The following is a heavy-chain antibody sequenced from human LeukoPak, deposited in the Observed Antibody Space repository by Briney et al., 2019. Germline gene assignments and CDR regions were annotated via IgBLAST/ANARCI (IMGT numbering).Heavy chain of an antibody. CDR3: AKSNGYGLIDI. J-gene: IGHJ3*02. V-gene: IGHV4-59*12. CDR2: IFYSGST. D-gene: IGHD3-22*01. CDR1: GGSISSYY. Sequence: SETLSLTCTVSGGSISSYYWSWIRQPPGKGLEWIGYIFYSGSTYYSPSLKSRVSISLDTSRNQFSLKLNSVTAADTAVYYCAKSNGYGLIDIWGQGTMVTVSS.